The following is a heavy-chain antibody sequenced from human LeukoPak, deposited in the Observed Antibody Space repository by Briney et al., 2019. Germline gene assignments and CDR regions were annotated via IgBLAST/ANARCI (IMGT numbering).Heavy chain of an antibody. Sequence: RTGGSLRLSCAASGFTFSSYAMSWVRQAPGKGLEWVSAISGSGGSTYYADSVKGRFTISRDNSKNTLYLQMNSLRAEDTAVYYCASVWYSSGWNWGQGTLVTVSS. CDR1: GFTFSSYA. CDR2: ISGSGGST. V-gene: IGHV3-23*01. J-gene: IGHJ4*02. CDR3: ASVWYSSGWN. D-gene: IGHD6-19*01.